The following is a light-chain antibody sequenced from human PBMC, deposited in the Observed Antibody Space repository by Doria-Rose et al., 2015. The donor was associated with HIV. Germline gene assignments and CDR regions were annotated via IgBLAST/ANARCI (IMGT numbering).Light chain of an antibody. J-gene: IGKJ3*01. CDR1: QGISSD. Sequence: GDRVTITCRASQGISSDLAWYQQKPGKAPKLLIYAASTLQSGVPSRFSGSGSGTEFTLTISSLQPEDFATYFCQQLNSYPLFSFGPGTKVDIK. CDR3: QQLNSYPLFS. V-gene: IGKV1-9*01. CDR2: AAS.